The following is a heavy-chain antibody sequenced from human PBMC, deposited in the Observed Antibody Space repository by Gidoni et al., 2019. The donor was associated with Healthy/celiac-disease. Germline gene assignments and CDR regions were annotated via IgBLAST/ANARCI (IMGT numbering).Heavy chain of an antibody. CDR3: ARAAAARSGTNWFDP. Sequence: QLQLQESGPGLVKPSETLSLTCTVSGGSISSSSYYWGWIRQPPGKGLAWIGSIYYSGGTYYNPSLKSRVTISVDTSKNQFSLKLSSVTAADTAVYYCARAAAARSGTNWFDPWGQGTLVTVSS. J-gene: IGHJ5*02. CDR1: GGSISSSSYY. V-gene: IGHV4-39*01. CDR2: IYYSGGT. D-gene: IGHD6-6*01.